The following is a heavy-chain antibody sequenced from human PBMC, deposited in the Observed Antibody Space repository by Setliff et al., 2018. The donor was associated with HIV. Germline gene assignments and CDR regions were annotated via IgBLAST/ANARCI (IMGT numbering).Heavy chain of an antibody. Sequence: SETLSLTCPVSGDSTSSYYWSWIRQPPGKGLEWIGYIYTTGSTNYNPSLKSRVTISLDTSKNQFSLKLNTVTAADTATYYCLLDVPLILRTSPPLWGQGTPVTVSS. J-gene: IGHJ4*02. CDR3: LLDVPLILRTSPPL. CDR1: GDSTSSYY. V-gene: IGHV4-4*09. D-gene: IGHD1-7*01. CDR2: IYTTGST.